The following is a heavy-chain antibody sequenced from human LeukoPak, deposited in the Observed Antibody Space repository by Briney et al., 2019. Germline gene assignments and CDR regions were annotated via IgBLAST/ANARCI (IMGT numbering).Heavy chain of an antibody. D-gene: IGHD3-22*01. CDR2: IIPIFGTA. Sequence: SVKVSCKASGGTFSSYAISWVRQAPGQGLEWMGGIIPIFGTANYAQKFQGRVTITAGESTSTAYMELSSLRSEDTAVYYCARVGASTYYYDSSGYYYYYGMDVWGQGTTVTVSS. CDR1: GGTFSSYA. J-gene: IGHJ6*02. CDR3: ARVGASTYYYDSSGYYYYYGMDV. V-gene: IGHV1-69*01.